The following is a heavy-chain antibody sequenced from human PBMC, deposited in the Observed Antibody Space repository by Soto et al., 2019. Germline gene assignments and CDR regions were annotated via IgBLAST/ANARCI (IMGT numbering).Heavy chain of an antibody. J-gene: IGHJ6*02. CDR1: GFTFSSYG. CDR2: IWYDGSNK. V-gene: IGHV3-33*01. CDR3: ARDAAAAGTIRGNYYYYGMDV. D-gene: IGHD6-13*01. Sequence: GGSLRLSCAASGFTFSSYGMHWVRQAPGKGLEWVAVIWYDGSNKYYADSVKGRFTISRDNSKNTLYLQMNSLRAEDTAVYYCARDAAAAGTIRGNYYYYGMDVWGQGTTVTVSS.